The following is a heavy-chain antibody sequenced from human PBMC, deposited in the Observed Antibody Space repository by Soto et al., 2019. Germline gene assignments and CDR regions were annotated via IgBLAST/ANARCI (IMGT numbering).Heavy chain of an antibody. CDR3: ARRPSGSYYDY. Sequence: QLQLQESGPGLVKPSETLSLTCTVSGGSISSSSYYWGWIRQPPGKGLEYIGSMYYSGSTYYNPSLKSRVTISVDTSKTQCSLKLSSVTAADKAISSCARRPSGSYYDYWGQGTLVTVSS. CDR1: GGSISSSSYY. J-gene: IGHJ4*02. D-gene: IGHD3-10*01. V-gene: IGHV4-39*01. CDR2: MYYSGST.